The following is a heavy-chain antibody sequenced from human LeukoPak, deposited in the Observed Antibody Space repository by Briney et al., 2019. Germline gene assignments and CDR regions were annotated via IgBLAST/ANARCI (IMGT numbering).Heavy chain of an antibody. CDR1: GYTLTELS. CDR3: APIGIVGGPEAYFQH. J-gene: IGHJ1*01. Sequence: GASVKVSCKVSGYTLTELSMHWVRQAPGKGLEWMGGFDPEDGETIYAQKFQGRVTMTEDTSTDTAYMELNSLRSEDTAVYYCAPIGIVGGPEAYFQHWGQGTLVTVSS. CDR2: FDPEDGET. D-gene: IGHD1-26*01. V-gene: IGHV1-24*01.